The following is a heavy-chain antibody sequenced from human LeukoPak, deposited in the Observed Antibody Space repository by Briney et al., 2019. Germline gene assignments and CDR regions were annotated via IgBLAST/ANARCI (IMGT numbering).Heavy chain of an antibody. CDR2: INSDGSST. CDR3: AREGYDFWSGYFLSEGIDY. D-gene: IGHD3-3*01. Sequence: GGSLRLSCAASGFTFSSYWMHWVRQAPGKGLVWVSCINSDGSSTSYADSVKGRFTISRDNAKNTLYLQMNSLRAEDTAVYYCAREGYDFWSGYFLSEGIDYWGQGTLVTVSS. V-gene: IGHV3-74*01. CDR1: GFTFSSYW. J-gene: IGHJ4*02.